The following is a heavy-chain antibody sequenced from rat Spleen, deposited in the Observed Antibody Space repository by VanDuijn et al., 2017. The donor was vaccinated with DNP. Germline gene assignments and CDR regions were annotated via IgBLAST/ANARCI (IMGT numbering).Heavy chain of an antibody. V-gene: IGHV3-3*01. CDR3: ARLGTQGFAY. CDR2: INSAGST. CDR1: GYSITRSYR. Sequence: EVQLQESGPGLVKPSQSLSLTCSVTGYSITRSYRWNWIRKLPGNKLEWMGYINSAGSTNYNPSLKSRISITRDTSKNQFFLQVKSVTTEDTATYYCARLGTQGFAYWGQGTLVTVSS. D-gene: IGHD1-5*01. J-gene: IGHJ3*01.